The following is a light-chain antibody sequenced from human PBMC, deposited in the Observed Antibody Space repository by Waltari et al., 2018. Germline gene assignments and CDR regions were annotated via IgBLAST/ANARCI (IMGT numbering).Light chain of an antibody. CDR2: EVT. V-gene: IGLV2-14*01. CDR1: SSDVGGSNY. CDR3: KSYTSSSTLL. Sequence: QSALTQPASVSGSLGQSITISCTGTSSDVGGSNYVSCYQQHPGKAPKLMIYEVTNRPSGVSKRLSGSKSGNTASLTISGLQAEDEADYYCKSYTSSSTLLFGGGTKLTVL. J-gene: IGLJ2*01.